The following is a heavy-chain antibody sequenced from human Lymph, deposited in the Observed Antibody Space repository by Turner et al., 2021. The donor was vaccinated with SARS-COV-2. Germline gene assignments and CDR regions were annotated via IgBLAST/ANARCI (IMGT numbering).Heavy chain of an antibody. Sequence: QVQLVQSGAEVKKPGASVKVPCKVSGYTLTELSMHWVRQAPGKGLEWMGGFDPEDGATIYAQKFQGRVTMTEDTSIDTVYMELSSLRSEDTAVYYCAIDRKKWLVQTVDGMDVWGQGTTVTVSS. CDR2: FDPEDGAT. D-gene: IGHD6-19*01. CDR3: AIDRKKWLVQTVDGMDV. V-gene: IGHV1-24*01. J-gene: IGHJ6*02. CDR1: GYTLTELS.